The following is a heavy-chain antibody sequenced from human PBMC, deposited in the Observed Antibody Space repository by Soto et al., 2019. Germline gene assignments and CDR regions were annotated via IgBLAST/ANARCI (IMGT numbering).Heavy chain of an antibody. Sequence: KPSETLSLTCTVSGGSISSGGYYWSWIRQHPGKGLEWIGYIYYSGSTYYNPSLKSRVTISVDTSKNQFSLKLSSVTAADTAVYYCARGAPKEGWLRFKFVFDYWGQGTLVTVSS. J-gene: IGHJ4*02. CDR3: ARGAPKEGWLRFKFVFDY. V-gene: IGHV4-31*03. CDR2: IYYSGST. D-gene: IGHD5-12*01. CDR1: GGSISSGGYY.